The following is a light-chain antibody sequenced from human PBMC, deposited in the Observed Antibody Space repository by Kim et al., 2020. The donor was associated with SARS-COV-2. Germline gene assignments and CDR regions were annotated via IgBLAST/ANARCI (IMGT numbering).Light chain of an antibody. CDR3: QAWDSSTYV. Sequence: ESQGQTASITCSGDELGDKFACWYQQKPGQSPVLVIYQNNKRPSGIPKRCSGSNSGNTATLTISGTQAMDEADYYCQAWDSSTYVFGTGTKVTVL. CDR1: ELGDKF. V-gene: IGLV3-1*01. CDR2: QNN. J-gene: IGLJ1*01.